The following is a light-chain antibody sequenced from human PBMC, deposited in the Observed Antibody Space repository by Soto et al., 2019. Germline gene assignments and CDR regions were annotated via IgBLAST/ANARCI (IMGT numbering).Light chain of an antibody. CDR2: EVS. V-gene: IGLV2-14*01. CDR1: SSDVGGYNY. J-gene: IGLJ2*01. CDR3: SSYTSSTTLV. Sequence: QSALTQPASVSGSPGQSITISCTGTSSDVGGYNYVSWYQQHPGKAPKLMIYEVSNRPSGVSNRFSGSKSGNTAFLTISGLQAEDEGDYHCSSYTSSTTLVFGGGTKVTVL.